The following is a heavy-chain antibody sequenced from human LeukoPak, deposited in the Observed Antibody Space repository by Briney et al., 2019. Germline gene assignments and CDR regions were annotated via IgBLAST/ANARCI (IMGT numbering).Heavy chain of an antibody. D-gene: IGHD4-17*01. V-gene: IGHV3-33*01. CDR3: ARDDYGVEP. J-gene: IGHJ5*02. CDR1: GFTFSTYG. Sequence: GGSLRLSCAASGFTFSTYGMHWVRQAPGKGLEWVAVIWYDGSNKYYADFVKGRFTISRDNSRNTLYLQMDSLRDEGSAVYYCARDDYGVEPWGQGTLVTVSS. CDR2: IWYDGSNK.